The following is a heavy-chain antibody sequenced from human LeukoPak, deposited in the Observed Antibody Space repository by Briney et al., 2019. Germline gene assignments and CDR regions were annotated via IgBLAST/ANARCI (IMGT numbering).Heavy chain of an antibody. Sequence: GRSLRLSCAASGFTFSSYGMHWVRQAPGKGLEWVAVISYDGSNKYYADSVKGRSTISRDNSKNTLYLQMNSLRAEDTAVYYCAKDGEYYYGSGSFDYWGQGTLVTVSS. J-gene: IGHJ4*02. V-gene: IGHV3-30*18. D-gene: IGHD3-10*01. CDR2: ISYDGSNK. CDR3: AKDGEYYYGSGSFDY. CDR1: GFTFSSYG.